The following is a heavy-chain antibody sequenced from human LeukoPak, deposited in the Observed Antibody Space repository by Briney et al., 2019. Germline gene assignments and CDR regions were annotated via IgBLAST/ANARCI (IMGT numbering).Heavy chain of an antibody. CDR3: ARGPPSLDRHDAFDI. Sequence: GGSLRLSCAASGFTFSSYTMNWVRQAPGKGLEWISYISSSSNTISYADSVKGRFTISRDNAKNSLYLQMNSLRAEDTAVYYCARGPPSLDRHDAFDIWGQGTMVTVSS. J-gene: IGHJ3*02. CDR1: GFTFSSYT. CDR2: ISSSSNTI. V-gene: IGHV3-48*01.